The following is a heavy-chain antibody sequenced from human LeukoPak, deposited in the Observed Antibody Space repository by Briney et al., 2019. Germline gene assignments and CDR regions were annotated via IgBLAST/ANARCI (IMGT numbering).Heavy chain of an antibody. J-gene: IGHJ5*02. Sequence: GGSLRLSCAASGFTFSSYAMHWVRQAPGKGLEWVAFIRYDGSNKYYADSVKGRFTISRDNSKNTLYLQMNSLRAEDTAVYYCAKHKAYYDFWSGTSNWFDPWGQGTLVTVSS. CDR2: IRYDGSNK. V-gene: IGHV3-30*02. CDR3: AKHKAYYDFWSGTSNWFDP. CDR1: GFTFSSYA. D-gene: IGHD3-3*01.